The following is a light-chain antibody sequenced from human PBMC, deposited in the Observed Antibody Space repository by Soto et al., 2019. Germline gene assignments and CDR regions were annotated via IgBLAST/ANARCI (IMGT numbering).Light chain of an antibody. CDR3: CSYAGSYTFV. CDR2: DVS. Sequence: QSVLTQPASVSGSPGQSITISCTGTSSDVGSYNLVSWYQQHPGKAPKLMIYDVSKRPSGVPDRFSCSKSGNTASLTISGLQAEDEADYYCCSYAGSYTFVFGTGTKVTVL. J-gene: IGLJ1*01. V-gene: IGLV2-11*01. CDR1: SSDVGSYNL.